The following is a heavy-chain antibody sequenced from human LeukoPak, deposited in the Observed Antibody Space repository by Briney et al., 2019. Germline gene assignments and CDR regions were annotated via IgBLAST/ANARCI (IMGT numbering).Heavy chain of an antibody. Sequence: GRSLRLSCAASGFTFSSYAMHWVRQAPGKGLEWVANIKQDGSEKYYVDSVKGRFTISRDNAKNSLYLQMNSLRAEDTAVYYCARLYSSGWYSYWYFDLWGRGTLVTVSS. D-gene: IGHD6-19*01. CDR2: IKQDGSEK. CDR3: ARLYSSGWYSYWYFDL. J-gene: IGHJ2*01. V-gene: IGHV3-7*03. CDR1: GFTFSSYA.